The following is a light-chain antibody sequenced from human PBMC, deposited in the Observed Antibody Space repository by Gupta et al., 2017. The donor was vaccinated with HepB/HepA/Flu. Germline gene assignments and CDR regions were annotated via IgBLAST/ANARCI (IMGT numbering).Light chain of an antibody. J-gene: IGKJ5*01. V-gene: IGKV1-39*01. CDR3: HQRYITRPT. Sequence: DIQMTQSPFSLSPFVGDRVTITCRASQSISTCLNWYQQKAGRAPKLLIYTASSSESGVPSRFSGSGSGTDFTLTIIRLLPEDFATYYCHQRYITRPTFGRGTSLEIK. CDR1: QSISTC. CDR2: TAS.